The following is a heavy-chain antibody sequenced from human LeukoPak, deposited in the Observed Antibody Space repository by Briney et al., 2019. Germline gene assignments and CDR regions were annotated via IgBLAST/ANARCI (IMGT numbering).Heavy chain of an antibody. CDR3: TTDPKDVTIFGVVIHMDV. D-gene: IGHD3-3*01. CDR1: GFTFSNAW. J-gene: IGHJ6*03. CDR2: IRSNADGGTT. V-gene: IGHV3-15*01. Sequence: GGSLRLSCAASGFTFSNAWMTWVRQAPGKGLEGVGRIRSNADGGTTDYVAPVKGRFTISRDDSKNTLYLQMNRLKTEDTGVYYCTTDPKDVTIFGVVIHMDVWGKGTTVTVSS.